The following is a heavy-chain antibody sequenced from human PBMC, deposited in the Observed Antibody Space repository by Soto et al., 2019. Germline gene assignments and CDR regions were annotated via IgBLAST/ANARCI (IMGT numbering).Heavy chain of an antibody. D-gene: IGHD2-21*02. V-gene: IGHV3-74*01. J-gene: IGHJ3*01. Sequence: HPGGSLRLSCAASGFTFSYYWMHWVRQAPGQGLVWVSRIHSDGSSTTYADSVKGRFTISRDNAKNTLYLQMNSLRAEDTAVYYCARGDRGALDLWGQGTMVTVSS. CDR1: GFTFSYYW. CDR3: ARGDRGALDL. CDR2: IHSDGSST.